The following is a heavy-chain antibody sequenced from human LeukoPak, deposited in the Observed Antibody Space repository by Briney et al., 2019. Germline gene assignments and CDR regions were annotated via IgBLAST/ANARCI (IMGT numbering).Heavy chain of an antibody. D-gene: IGHD6-13*01. CDR2: INHSGST. V-gene: IGHV4-34*01. CDR1: GGSFSGYY. CDR3: ARGPHGYSSSWYRPSYNWFDP. Sequence: SETLSLTCAVYGGSFSGYYWSWIRQPPGKGLEWIGEINHSGSTNYNPSLKSRVTISVDTSKNQFSVKLSSVTAADTAVYYCARGPHGYSSSWYRPSYNWFDPWGQGTLVTVSS. J-gene: IGHJ5*02.